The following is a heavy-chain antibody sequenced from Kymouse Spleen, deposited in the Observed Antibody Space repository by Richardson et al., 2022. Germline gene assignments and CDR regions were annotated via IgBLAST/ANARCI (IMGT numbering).Heavy chain of an antibody. D-gene: IGHD3-3*01. J-gene: IGHJ6*02. CDR3: AREDDFWSGYYYYYYGMDV. CDR2: ISSSSSYI. CDR1: GFTFSSYS. Sequence: EVQLVESGGGLVKPGGSLRLSCAASGFTFSSYSMNWVRQAPGKGLEWVSSISSSSSYIYYADSVKGRFTISRDNAKNSLYLQMNSLRAEDTAVYYCAREDDFWSGYYYYYYGMDVWGQGTTVTVSS. V-gene: IGHV3-21*03.